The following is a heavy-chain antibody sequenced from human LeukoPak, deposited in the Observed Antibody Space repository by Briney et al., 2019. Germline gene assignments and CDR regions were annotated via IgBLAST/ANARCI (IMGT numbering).Heavy chain of an antibody. J-gene: IGHJ4*02. D-gene: IGHD5-12*01. CDR1: GGSISSYY. Sequence: SETLSLTCTVSGGSISSYYWSWIRQPPGKGLEWIGYIYTSGSTNYNPSLKSRVTISVDTSKNQSSLKLSSVTAADTAVYYCARTSGYDWGVFNYWGQGTLVTVSS. CDR2: IYTSGST. CDR3: ARTSGYDWGVFNY. V-gene: IGHV4-4*09.